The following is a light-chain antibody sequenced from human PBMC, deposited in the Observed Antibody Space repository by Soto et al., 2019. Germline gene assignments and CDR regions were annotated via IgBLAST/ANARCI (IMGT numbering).Light chain of an antibody. J-gene: IGKJ1*01. V-gene: IGKV3-11*01. CDR2: DVS. CDR3: QQRSRWPWT. Sequence: EIVLTQSPATLSLSPGERATLSCRASQSVSSYLAWYQQKPGQAPRLLMYDVSNRATGIPASFSGSGSGTGFTLHITRIEPEDFAVYYWQQRSRWPWTFGQGTKLEIK. CDR1: QSVSSY.